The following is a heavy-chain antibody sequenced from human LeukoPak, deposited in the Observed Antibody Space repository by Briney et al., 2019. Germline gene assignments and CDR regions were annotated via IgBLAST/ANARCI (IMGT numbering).Heavy chain of an antibody. J-gene: IGHJ4*02. V-gene: IGHV1-18*01. CDR1: GYTFTSYG. CDR3: ARTIPSYYYDSSGFSIFDY. D-gene: IGHD3-22*01. CDR2: ISACNGNT. Sequence: ASVKVSCKASGYTFTSYGTSWVRQAPGQGLELMGWISACNGNTNYAQKLQGRVTMTTDTSTSTAYMELRSLRSDDTAVYYCARTIPSYYYDSSGFSIFDYWGQGTLVTVSS.